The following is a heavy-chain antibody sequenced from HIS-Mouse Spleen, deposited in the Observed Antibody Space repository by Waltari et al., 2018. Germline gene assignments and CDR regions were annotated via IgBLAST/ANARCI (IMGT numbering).Heavy chain of an antibody. Sequence: QVQLVESGGGVVQPGRSLRLCWAASGFTFSSYAMHWVREAPGKGLEWVAVISYDGSNKYYADSVKGRFTISRDNSKNTLYMQMNSLRAEDTAVYYCARVGDSSGLEAFDIWGQGTMVTVSS. CDR3: ARVGDSSGLEAFDI. D-gene: IGHD3-22*01. J-gene: IGHJ3*02. CDR2: ISYDGSNK. CDR1: GFTFSSYA. V-gene: IGHV3-30-3*01.